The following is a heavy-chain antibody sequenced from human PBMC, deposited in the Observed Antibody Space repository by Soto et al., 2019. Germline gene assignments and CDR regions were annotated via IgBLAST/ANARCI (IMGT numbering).Heavy chain of an antibody. J-gene: IGHJ4*02. CDR2: INEDGSEE. D-gene: IGHD1-26*01. V-gene: IGHV3-7*01. Sequence: EVQMVESGGGLVQPGGSLRLSCAASGFSISDYWMSWVRQAPGKGLEWVGNINEDGSEENYVDSVKGRFTISRDNASNSLYLQMNSLRVEDTAVYYCCHTWVGGQGTLVTVSS. CDR1: GFSISDYW. CDR3: CHTWV.